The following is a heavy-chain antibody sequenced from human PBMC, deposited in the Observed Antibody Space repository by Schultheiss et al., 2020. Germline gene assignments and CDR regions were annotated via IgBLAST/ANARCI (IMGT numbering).Heavy chain of an antibody. D-gene: IGHD3-22*01. J-gene: IGHJ4*02. V-gene: IGHV3-23*01. CDR2: ISGGGGST. Sequence: GGSLRLSCAASGFTFSSYAMSWVRQAPGKGLEWVSAISGGGGSTYYADSVKGRFTISRDNAKNSLYLQMNSLRAEDTAVYYCAKDYSRYFDSSGYYDKWGQGTLVTVSS. CDR1: GFTFSSYA. CDR3: AKDYSRYFDSSGYYDK.